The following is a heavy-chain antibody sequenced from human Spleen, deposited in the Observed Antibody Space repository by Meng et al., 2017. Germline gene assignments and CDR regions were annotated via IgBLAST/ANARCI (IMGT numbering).Heavy chain of an antibody. J-gene: IGHJ4*01. CDR2: INPSDDTT. CDR3: GRALCANYVCWPHYFIDF. D-gene: IGHD2-8*01. Sequence: QVHLVQSGAEVKKTGASVKVSCNASGYTFTTYYMHWVRQAPGQGLEWMGIINPSDDTTYYTQKFQGRVTMTRYRSTSTVYMELSSLRSEDTAVYYCGRALCANYVCWPHYFIDFWGHGTLVTVSS. CDR1: GYTFTTYY. V-gene: IGHV1-46*03.